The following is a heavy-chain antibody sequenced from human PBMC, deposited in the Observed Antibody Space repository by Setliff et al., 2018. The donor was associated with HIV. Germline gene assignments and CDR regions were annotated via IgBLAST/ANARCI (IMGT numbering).Heavy chain of an antibody. J-gene: IGHJ3*01. CDR2: IIPLLGTA. CDR1: GGSFRNYA. CDR3: AREEYDRDF. Sequence: ASVKVSCKASGGSFRNYAISWVRQAPGQGLEWMGGIIPLLGTANYAQRFQGRVTIIADESTSTAYMGLTSLRSEDTAVYYCAREEYDRDFWGQGTKVTVTS. D-gene: IGHD3-22*01. V-gene: IGHV1-69*13.